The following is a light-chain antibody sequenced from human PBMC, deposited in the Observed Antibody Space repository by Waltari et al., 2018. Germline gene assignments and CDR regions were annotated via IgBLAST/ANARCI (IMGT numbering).Light chain of an antibody. Sequence: QSVLTQPPSVSVAPGQKVTISCSGSSSNIGNYYVSWYYQLPGAAPKLLIYDNNALPSGIPDRISASKSGTSATLGITGLQIGDEADYYCATWDNNLKDVVFGGGTKLTVL. J-gene: IGLJ2*01. CDR1: SSNIGNYY. V-gene: IGLV1-51*01. CDR3: ATWDNNLKDVV. CDR2: DNN.